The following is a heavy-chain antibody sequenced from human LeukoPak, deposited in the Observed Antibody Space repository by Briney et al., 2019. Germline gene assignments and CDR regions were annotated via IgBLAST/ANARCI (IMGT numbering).Heavy chain of an antibody. Sequence: GGSLRLSCAASGFTFSSYGMHWVRQAPGKGLEWVAFIRYDGSNKKYADSVKGRFTISRDNSKNTPYLQMNSLRAEDTAVYYCAKDRSSGWYPTPRYWGQGTLVTVSS. CDR1: GFTFSSYG. J-gene: IGHJ4*02. CDR2: IRYDGSNK. V-gene: IGHV3-30*02. CDR3: AKDRSSGWYPTPRY. D-gene: IGHD6-19*01.